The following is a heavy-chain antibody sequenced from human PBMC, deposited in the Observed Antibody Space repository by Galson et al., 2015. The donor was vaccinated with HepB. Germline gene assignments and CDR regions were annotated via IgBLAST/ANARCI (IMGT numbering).Heavy chain of an antibody. D-gene: IGHD6-19*01. CDR1: GYTFTSYG. V-gene: IGHV1-18*04. Sequence: SVKVSCKASGYTFTSYGISWVRQAPGQGLEWMGWISAYNGNTNYAQKLQGRVTMTTDTSTSTAYMELRSLRSDDTAVYYCARDKGWLVRLYYYYGMDVWGQGTTVTVSS. CDR2: ISAYNGNT. CDR3: ARDKGWLVRLYYYYGMDV. J-gene: IGHJ6*02.